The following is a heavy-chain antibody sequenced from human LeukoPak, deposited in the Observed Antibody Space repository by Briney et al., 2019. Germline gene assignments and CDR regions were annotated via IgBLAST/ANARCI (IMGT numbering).Heavy chain of an antibody. CDR2: ISWNIVYI. CDR1: GFTLHHYA. CDR3: AKDKAPLYSGYDWDLDF. V-gene: IGHV3-9*01. D-gene: IGHD5-12*01. Sequence: GRSLRLSCAASGFTLHHYAIHWVPQVPGPGLKWFSGISWNIVYIGYADSVKGRFTNSRDNAKNSVYLQMNSLRAEDTALYYCAKDKAPLYSGYDWDLDFWGQGTMVTVSS. J-gene: IGHJ4*02.